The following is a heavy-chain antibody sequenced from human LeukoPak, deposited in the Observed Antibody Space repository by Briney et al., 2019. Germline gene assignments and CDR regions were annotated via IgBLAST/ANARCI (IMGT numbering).Heavy chain of an antibody. D-gene: IGHD1-26*01. Sequence: GASVKVFCKASGGIFSSYAISWVRQAPGQGLEWIGGIIPIFGTANYAQKFQGRVTITTDESTSTAYMELSSLRSEDTAVYYCARLSGELPQNGVDYWGQGTLVTVSS. CDR1: GGIFSSYA. V-gene: IGHV1-69*05. CDR3: ARLSGELPQNGVDY. J-gene: IGHJ4*02. CDR2: IIPIFGTA.